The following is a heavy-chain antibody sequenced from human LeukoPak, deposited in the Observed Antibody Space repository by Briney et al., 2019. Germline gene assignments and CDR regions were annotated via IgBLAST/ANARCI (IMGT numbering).Heavy chain of an antibody. CDR1: GYTFSGYY. Sequence: ASVKVSCKASGYTFSGYYMHWVRQAPGQGLEWMGWINLNSGGTNDAQKFQRRVTMTRDTSISIAYMELGRLRSGDTAVYYCARSPDILTGENFDYWGQGTLVTVSS. D-gene: IGHD3-9*01. CDR2: INLNSGGT. J-gene: IGHJ4*02. V-gene: IGHV1-2*02. CDR3: ARSPDILTGENFDY.